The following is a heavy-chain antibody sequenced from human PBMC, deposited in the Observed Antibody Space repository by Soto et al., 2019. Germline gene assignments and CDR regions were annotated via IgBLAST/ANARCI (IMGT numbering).Heavy chain of an antibody. D-gene: IGHD3-16*01. CDR2: ISGSGGST. J-gene: IGHJ4*02. V-gene: IGHV3-23*01. CDR3: AKDGGLSFTADIYFDY. CDR1: GFTFSSYA. Sequence: EVQLLESGGGLVQPGGSLRLSCAASGFTFSSYAMSWVRQAPGKGLEWVSAISGSGGSTYYADSVKGRFTISRDNSKNTLYLQMNSLRAEDTAVYYCAKDGGLSFTADIYFDYWGQGTLVTVSS.